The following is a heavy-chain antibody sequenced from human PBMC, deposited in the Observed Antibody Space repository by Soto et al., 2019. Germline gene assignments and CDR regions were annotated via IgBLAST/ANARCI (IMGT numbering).Heavy chain of an antibody. CDR2: ISVTGDTT. CDR1: GFTIRTYS. J-gene: IGHJ4*02. D-gene: IGHD5-12*01. V-gene: IGHV3-23*01. Sequence: EVQLLESGGGLVQPWGSLRLSCAASGFTIRTYSITWVRQTPAKGLELVSGISVTGDTTFYADSVKGRFTMSRDNSKNTVYLQMHSLRLEDTAVYYCAKWSGYGDLWGQGTLVSVSS. CDR3: AKWSGYGDL.